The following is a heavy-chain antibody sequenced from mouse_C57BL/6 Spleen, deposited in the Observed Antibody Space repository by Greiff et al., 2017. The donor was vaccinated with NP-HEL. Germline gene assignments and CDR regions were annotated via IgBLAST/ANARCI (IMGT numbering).Heavy chain of an antibody. Sequence: VQLQQPGAELVKPGASVKLSCKASGYTFTSYWMHWVKQRPGQGLEWIGMIHPNSGSTNYNEKFKSKATLTVDKSSSTAYMQLSSLTSEDSAVYYCARGTAQATLAYWGQGTLVTVSA. CDR1: GYTFTSYW. V-gene: IGHV1-64*01. D-gene: IGHD3-2*02. CDR2: IHPNSGST. J-gene: IGHJ3*01. CDR3: ARGTAQATLAY.